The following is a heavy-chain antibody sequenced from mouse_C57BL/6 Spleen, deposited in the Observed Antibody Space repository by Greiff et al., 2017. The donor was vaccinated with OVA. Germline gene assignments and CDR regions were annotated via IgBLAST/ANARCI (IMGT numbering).Heavy chain of an antibody. V-gene: IGHV1-22*01. CDR3: ARAGSSYFDD. J-gene: IGHJ2*01. CDR2: INPNNGGT. CDR1: GYTFTDYN. Sequence: EVMLVESGPELVNPGASVKMSCKASGYTFTDYNMHWVKQSHGQSLEWIGYINPNNGGTSYNQKFKGKATLTVNKSSSTAYMELRSLTSEDSAVYYCARAGSSYFDDWGKGTTLTVSS. D-gene: IGHD1-1*01.